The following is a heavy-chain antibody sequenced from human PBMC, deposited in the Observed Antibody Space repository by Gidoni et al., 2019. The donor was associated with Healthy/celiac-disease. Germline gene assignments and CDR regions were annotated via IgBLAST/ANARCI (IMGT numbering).Heavy chain of an antibody. CDR1: GFTFSSYA. J-gene: IGHJ6*03. D-gene: IGHD2-15*01. CDR2: ISYDGSNK. CDR3: ARDSEDGYYYYYMDV. Sequence: QVQLVESGGGVVQPGRSLRLSCAASGFTFSSYAMHWVRQAPGKGLEGVAVISYDGSNKYYADSVKGRFTISRDNSKNTLYLQMNSLRAEDTAVYYCARDSEDGYYYYYMDVWGKGTTVTVSS. V-gene: IGHV3-30-3*01.